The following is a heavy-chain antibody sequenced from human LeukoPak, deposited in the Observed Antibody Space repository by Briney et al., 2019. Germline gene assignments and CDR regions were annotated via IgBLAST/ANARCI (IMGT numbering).Heavy chain of an antibody. J-gene: IGHJ4*02. CDR2: IYYGGST. CDR3: ARLLAGCPGGRCRAHFDY. V-gene: IGHV4-59*01. CDR1: GDSINSNY. Sequence: PSETLSLTCSVSGDSINSNYWSWMRQPPAKGLEWIGYIYYGGSTNYNPSLKSRVSMSVDTSKNQFSLNLSSVPAADTAVYHCARLLAGCPGGRCRAHFDYWGQGTLVTVSS. D-gene: IGHD2-15*01.